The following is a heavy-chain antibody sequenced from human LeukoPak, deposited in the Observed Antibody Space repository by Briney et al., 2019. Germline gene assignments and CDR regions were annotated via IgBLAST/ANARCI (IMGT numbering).Heavy chain of an antibody. D-gene: IGHD3-3*01. CDR3: ARRSITIFGVVIGFDY. V-gene: IGHV4-59*01. Sequence: KTSETLSLTCTVSGGSISSYYWSWIRQPPGKGLEWIGYIYYSGSTNYNPSLKSRVTISVDTSKNQFSLKLSSVTAADTAVYYCARRSITIFGVVIGFDYWGQGTLVTVSS. CDR1: GGSISSYY. J-gene: IGHJ4*02. CDR2: IYYSGST.